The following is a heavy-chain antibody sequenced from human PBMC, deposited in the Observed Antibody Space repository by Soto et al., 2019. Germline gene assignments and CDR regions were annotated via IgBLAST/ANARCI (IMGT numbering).Heavy chain of an antibody. D-gene: IGHD4-4*01. J-gene: IGHJ4*02. CDR3: AKDLGLQSDRAHLFDY. CDR2: ISYDGSNK. V-gene: IGHV3-30*18. Sequence: QSGGSLRLSCAASGFTFSSYGMHWVRQAPGKGLEWVAVISYDGSNKYYADSVKGRFTISRDNSKNTLYLQMNSLRAEDTAVYYCAKDLGLQSDRAHLFDYWGQGTLVTVSS. CDR1: GFTFSSYG.